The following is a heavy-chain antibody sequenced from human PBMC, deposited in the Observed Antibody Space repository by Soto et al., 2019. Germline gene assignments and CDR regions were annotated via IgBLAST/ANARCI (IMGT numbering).Heavy chain of an antibody. Sequence: EVQLVESGGGPVQPGGSLRLSCSASGFTFDIYSLSWLRQAPGKGLEWVADMNQDGSEKVYVDSVKGRFTISRDNAKNSLYLKMSSLRAEDTAVYYCARQRGDYCGTSDCWFQGTLVTVS. CDR3: ARQRGDYCGTSDC. J-gene: IGHJ4*02. D-gene: IGHD4-17*01. V-gene: IGHV3-7*01. CDR2: MNQDGSEK. CDR1: GFTFDIYS.